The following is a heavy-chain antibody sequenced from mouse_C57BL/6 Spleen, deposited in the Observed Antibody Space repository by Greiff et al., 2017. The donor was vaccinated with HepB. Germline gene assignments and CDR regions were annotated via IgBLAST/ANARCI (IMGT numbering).Heavy chain of an antibody. V-gene: IGHV1-26*01. J-gene: IGHJ3*01. CDR3: ARREYDSFAY. Sequence: EVQLQQSGPELVKPGASVKISCKASGYTFTDYYMNWVKQSHGKSLEWIGDINPNNGGTSYNQKFKGKATLTVDKSSSTAYMELRSLTSEDSAVYYCARREYDSFAYWGQGTLVTVSA. CDR2: INPNNGGT. D-gene: IGHD2-4*01. CDR1: GYTFTDYY.